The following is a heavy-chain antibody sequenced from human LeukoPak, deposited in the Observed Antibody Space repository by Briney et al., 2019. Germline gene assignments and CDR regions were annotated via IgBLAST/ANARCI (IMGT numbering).Heavy chain of an antibody. CDR1: GFSFSDYY. CDR2: IISGSSYT. CDR3: AKTKRCCSGGSCYWPSDF. V-gene: IGHV3-11*03. D-gene: IGHD2-15*01. J-gene: IGHJ4*02. Sequence: PGGSLRLSCAACGFSFSDYYMSLIRQAPRKGLYFLSDIISGSSYTNYAESVQGRFSISRDNATNSLFLQMTSLRVEDTAVYYCAKTKRCCSGGSCYWPSDFWGQGTLVTVSS.